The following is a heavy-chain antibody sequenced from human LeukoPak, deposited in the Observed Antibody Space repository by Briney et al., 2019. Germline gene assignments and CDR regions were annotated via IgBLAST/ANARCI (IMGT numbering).Heavy chain of an antibody. CDR2: IKQDGSEK. V-gene: IGHV3-7*05. CDR3: ARRGTSSSWAHFDY. D-gene: IGHD6-13*01. Sequence: GGSLRLSCAASGFTFSSYWMTWVRQAPGKGLEWVANIKQDGSEKYYVDSVKGRFTISRDHAENSLYLQMNSLGAEDTAVYYCARRGTSSSWAHFDYWGQGTLVTVSS. CDR1: GFTFSSYW. J-gene: IGHJ4*02.